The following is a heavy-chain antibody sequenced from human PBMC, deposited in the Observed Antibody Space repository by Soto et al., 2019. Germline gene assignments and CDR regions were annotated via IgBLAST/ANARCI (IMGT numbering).Heavy chain of an antibody. CDR1: GYTFTGYY. CDR3: ARDVTVVTPTLYYYYGMDV. J-gene: IGHJ6*02. V-gene: IGHV1-2*04. CDR2: INPNSGGT. Sequence: QVQLVQSGAEVKKPGASVKVSCKASGYTFTGYYMHWVRQAPGQGLEWMGWINPNSGGTNYAQKFQGWVTMTRDPSISTAYMELSRLRSDDTAVYYCARDVTVVTPTLYYYYGMDVWGQGTTVTVSS. D-gene: IGHD2-15*01.